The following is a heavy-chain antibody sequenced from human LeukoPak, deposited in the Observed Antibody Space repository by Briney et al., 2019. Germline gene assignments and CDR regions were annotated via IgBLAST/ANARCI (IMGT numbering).Heavy chain of an antibody. J-gene: IGHJ4*02. D-gene: IGHD6-13*01. CDR2: IYPGDSDT. Sequence: GQALKISCKGPRYSFTRYWIGWVRHMRGQGMEWMGFIYPGDSDTRYSPSSQGKAAFPAAESISTTYLHWNSMTAAPTAMCCCVRARVAAAGRYFDYWGQGTLVTVSS. CDR3: VRARVAAAGRYFDY. CDR1: RYSFTRYW. V-gene: IGHV5-51*01.